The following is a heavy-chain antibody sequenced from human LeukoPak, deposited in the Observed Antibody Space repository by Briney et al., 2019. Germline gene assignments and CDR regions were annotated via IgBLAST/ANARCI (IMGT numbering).Heavy chain of an antibody. V-gene: IGHV3-53*01. CDR2: IYSGGST. CDR3: ARSSQRTGYYYYYYMDV. Sequence: GSLKLSCAASWFNLNDYAMAWVRQAPGKGLGWVSGIYSGGSTYYADSVKGRFTISRDNSKNTLYLQMNSLRAEDTAVYYCARSSQRTGYYYYYYMDVWGKGTTVTVSS. D-gene: IGHD1-14*01. J-gene: IGHJ6*03. CDR1: WFNLNDYA.